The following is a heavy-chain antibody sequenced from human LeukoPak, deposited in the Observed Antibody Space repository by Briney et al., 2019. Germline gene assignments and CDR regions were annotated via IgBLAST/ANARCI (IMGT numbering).Heavy chain of an antibody. CDR2: ISYDGSNK. CDR3: ARDPVDTAMAPADY. D-gene: IGHD5-18*01. Sequence: GGSLRLSCAASGFTFSNAWMNWVRQAPGKGLEWVAVISYDGSNKYYADSVKGRFTISRDNSKNTLYLQMNSLRAEDTAVYYCARDPVDTAMAPADYWGQGTLVTVSS. CDR1: GFTFSNAW. V-gene: IGHV3-30-3*01. J-gene: IGHJ4*02.